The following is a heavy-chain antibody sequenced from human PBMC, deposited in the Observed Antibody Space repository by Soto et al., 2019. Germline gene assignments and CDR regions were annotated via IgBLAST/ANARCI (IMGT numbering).Heavy chain of an antibody. CDR2: IIPILGIA. V-gene: IGHV1-69*02. CDR1: GGTFSSYT. Sequence: ASVKVSCKASGGTFSSYTISWVRQAPGQGLEWMGRIIPILGIANYAQKFQGRVTITADKSTSTAYMELSSLRSEDTAVYYCARSNRGRLFLWYFDLWGRGTLVTVSS. D-gene: IGHD3-10*01. CDR3: ARSNRGRLFLWYFDL. J-gene: IGHJ2*01.